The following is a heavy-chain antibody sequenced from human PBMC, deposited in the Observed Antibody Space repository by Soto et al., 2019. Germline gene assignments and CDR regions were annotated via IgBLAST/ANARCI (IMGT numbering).Heavy chain of an antibody. J-gene: IGHJ4*02. CDR3: ASPDILTGYYDFDY. D-gene: IGHD3-9*01. Sequence: SVKVSCKASGGTFRSYAISWVRQAPGQGLEWVGGIIPIFGTANYAQKFQGRVTITADESTSTAYMELSSLRSEDTAVYYCASPDILTGYYDFDYWGQGTLVTVSS. V-gene: IGHV1-69*13. CDR2: IIPIFGTA. CDR1: GGTFRSYA.